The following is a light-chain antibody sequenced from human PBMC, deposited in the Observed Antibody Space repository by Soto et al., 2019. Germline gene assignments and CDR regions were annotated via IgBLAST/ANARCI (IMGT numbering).Light chain of an antibody. CDR2: STN. CDR1: ISNIGGNT. Sequence: QSVLTQPPSASGTPGQRVTISCSGSISNIGGNTVNCCQQLPGTTPKLLMYSTNQRPSGGPDRCSCSKSGNSASLAISRLQSEDEAEYFCAAWDDSVTGYVSGTGTRVTV. V-gene: IGLV1-44*01. J-gene: IGLJ1*01. CDR3: AAWDDSVTGYV.